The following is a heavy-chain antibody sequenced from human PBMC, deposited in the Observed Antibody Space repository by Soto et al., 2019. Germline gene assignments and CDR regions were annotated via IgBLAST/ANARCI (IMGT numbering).Heavy chain of an antibody. D-gene: IGHD3-3*01. CDR1: GYTLTELS. CDR2: FDPEDGET. J-gene: IGHJ4*02. CDR3: ATPETIFGVVNTFDY. V-gene: IGHV1-24*01. Sequence: GASVKVSCKVSGYTLTELSMHWVRQAPGKGLEWMGGFDPEDGETIYAQKFQGRVTMTEDTSTDTAYMELSSLRSEDTAVYYCATPETIFGVVNTFDYWGQGTLVTVSS.